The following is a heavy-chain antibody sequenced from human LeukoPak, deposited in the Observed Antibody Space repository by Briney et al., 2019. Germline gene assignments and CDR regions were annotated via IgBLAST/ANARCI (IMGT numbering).Heavy chain of an antibody. J-gene: IGHJ3*02. Sequence: SQTLSLTCALSGDSFSSNSAAWNWIRQSPSRGLEWLGRTYYRSKWYNDYAVSVKSRITINPDTSKNQFSLQLNSVTPEDTAVYYCARALGARGAFDIWGQGTMVTVSS. D-gene: IGHD1-26*01. CDR3: ARALGARGAFDI. CDR2: TYYRSKWYN. CDR1: GDSFSSNSAA. V-gene: IGHV6-1*01.